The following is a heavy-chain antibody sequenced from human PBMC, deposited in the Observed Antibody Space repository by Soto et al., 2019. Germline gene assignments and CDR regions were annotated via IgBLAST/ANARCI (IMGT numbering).Heavy chain of an antibody. V-gene: IGHV5-51*01. CDR3: ARRGYSNGYYYYGMDV. Sequence: PGESLKISCIASGYSFSNYWISWVRQMPGKGLEWMGIIYPDDSDSRYSPPFHGQVTISADKSINTAYLQWSSLKASDTATYYCARRGYSNGYYYYGMDVWGQGTTVTVSS. CDR2: IYPDDSDS. J-gene: IGHJ6*02. D-gene: IGHD5-18*01. CDR1: GYSFSNYW.